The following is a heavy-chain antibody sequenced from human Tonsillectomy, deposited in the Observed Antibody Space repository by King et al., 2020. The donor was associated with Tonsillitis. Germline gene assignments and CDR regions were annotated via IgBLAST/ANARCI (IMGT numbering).Heavy chain of an antibody. CDR2: ISYDGSNR. D-gene: IGHD3-22*01. CDR3: ARDQSPGGSTGYLSY. CDR1: GFTFSSYG. Sequence: VQLVESGGGVVQPGRSLRLSCAASGFTFSSYGMHWVRQAPGRGLEWVAVISYDGSNRYYADSVRGRLTISRDNSKNTLQMQMNSLRVEDTAVYYCARDQSPGGSTGYLSYWGQGTRVTVSS. V-gene: IGHV3-30*19. J-gene: IGHJ4*02.